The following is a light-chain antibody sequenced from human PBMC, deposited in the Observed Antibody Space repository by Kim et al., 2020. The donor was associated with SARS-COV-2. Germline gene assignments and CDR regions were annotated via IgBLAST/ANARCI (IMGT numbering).Light chain of an antibody. CDR1: QSVYSN. CDR2: GAS. CDR3: QHYNNWPEYT. Sequence: EIVLTQSPATLSVSPGERPSLSCRASQSVYSNLAWYQQKPGQAPRLLFYGASTRAPGVPARFSGSGSGTEFTLTISSLQSEDFAVYYCQHYNNWPEYTFGQGTKLEI. V-gene: IGKV3-15*01. J-gene: IGKJ2*01.